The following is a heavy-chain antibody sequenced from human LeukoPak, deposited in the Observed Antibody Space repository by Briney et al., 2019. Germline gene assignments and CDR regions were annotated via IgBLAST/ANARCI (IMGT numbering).Heavy chain of an antibody. V-gene: IGHV7-4-1*02. CDR3: ARALVDYDILTGPIPDPHCFDY. D-gene: IGHD3-9*01. J-gene: IGHJ4*02. CDR1: GYTFRNFH. Sequence: ASVKVSCKASGYTFRNFHMHWVRQAPGQGLEWMGWINTNTGNPTYAQGFTGRFVLSLDTSVSTAYLQISSLKAEDTAVYYCARALVDYDILTGPIPDPHCFDYWGQGTLVTVSS. CDR2: INTNTGNP.